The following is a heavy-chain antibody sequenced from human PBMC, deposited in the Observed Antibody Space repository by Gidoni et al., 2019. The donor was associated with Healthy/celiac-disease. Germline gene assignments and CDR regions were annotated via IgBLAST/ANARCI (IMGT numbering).Heavy chain of an antibody. J-gene: IGHJ4*02. V-gene: IGHV3-23*01. CDR3: AIKRGRAAAGTLGY. CDR2: ISGSGGST. Sequence: EVQLLESGGGLVQPGGSLSLPCAASGFPFSSYAMRWVRQAPGKGLGWVSAISGSGGSTYYADSVKGRFTISRDNSKNTLYLKMNSLRAEDTAVDYCAIKRGRAAAGTLGYWGQGTLVTVSS. CDR1: GFPFSSYA. D-gene: IGHD6-13*01.